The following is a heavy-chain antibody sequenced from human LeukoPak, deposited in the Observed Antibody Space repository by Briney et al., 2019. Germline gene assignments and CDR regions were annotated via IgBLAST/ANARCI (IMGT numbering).Heavy chain of an antibody. Sequence: ASETLSLTCTVSGGSINSSIYYWGWFRQSPEKGLEWIGSINYGGNTYFNPSLKSRVTISVDTSKNQFSLKLSSVTAADTAVYYCARGRHQGYSGYGFTFGPWGQGTLVTVSS. D-gene: IGHD5-12*01. CDR1: GGSINSSIYY. J-gene: IGHJ5*02. CDR2: INYGGNT. CDR3: ARGRHQGYSGYGFTFGP. V-gene: IGHV4-39*07.